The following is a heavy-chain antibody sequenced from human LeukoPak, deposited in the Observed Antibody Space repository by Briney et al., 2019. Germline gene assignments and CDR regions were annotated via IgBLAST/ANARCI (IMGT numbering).Heavy chain of an antibody. CDR1: GGSISSGGYY. CDR3: ARLGGSGSYYYY. CDR2: IYYSGST. J-gene: IGHJ4*02. D-gene: IGHD3-10*01. Sequence: SETLSLTCTVSGGSISSGGYYWSWIRQHPGKGLEWIGYIYYSGSTYYNPSLKSRVTISVDTSKNKFSLKLSSVTAADTAVYYCARLGGSGSYYYYWGQGTLVTGSS. V-gene: IGHV4-31*03.